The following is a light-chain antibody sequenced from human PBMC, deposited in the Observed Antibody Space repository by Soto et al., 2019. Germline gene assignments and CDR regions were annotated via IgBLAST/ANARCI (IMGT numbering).Light chain of an antibody. J-gene: IGKJ3*01. CDR3: QQFGSSPLFT. CDR2: GAS. Sequence: EMVLTQSPGTLSLSPGERATLSFRASQSVSSSYLAWYQQKPGKAPRLLIYGASSRATGIPDRFSGSGSGTDFNLTISRLEPEDFAVYYCQQFGSSPLFTFGRGTKVDVK. CDR1: QSVSSSY. V-gene: IGKV3-20*01.